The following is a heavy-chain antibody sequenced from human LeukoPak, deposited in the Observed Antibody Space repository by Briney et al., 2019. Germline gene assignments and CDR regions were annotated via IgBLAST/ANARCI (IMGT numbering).Heavy chain of an antibody. CDR2: ISSSSSYT. Sequence: GGSLRLSCAASGFTFSDYYMSWIRQAPGKGLEWVSYISSSSSYTNYADSVKGRLTISRDNAKNSLYLQMNSLRAEDTAVYYCATERSTGTFRYWGQGTLVTVSS. V-gene: IGHV3-11*05. CDR3: ATERSTGTFRY. J-gene: IGHJ4*02. D-gene: IGHD1-1*01. CDR1: GFTFSDYY.